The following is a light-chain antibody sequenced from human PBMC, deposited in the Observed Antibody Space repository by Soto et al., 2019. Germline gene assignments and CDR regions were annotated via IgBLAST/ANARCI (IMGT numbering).Light chain of an antibody. CDR3: QQYYNWPRT. CDR2: DAS. J-gene: IGKJ1*01. V-gene: IGKV3-15*01. CDR1: QSVNTY. Sequence: EIVLTQPPATLSLSPGKGATLSCRASQSVNTYLAWYQQNPGQAPRLLIHDASNRATGIPARISGSGSGTEFTLTISSLRSEDFAVYFCQQYYNWPRTFGQGTKVDIK.